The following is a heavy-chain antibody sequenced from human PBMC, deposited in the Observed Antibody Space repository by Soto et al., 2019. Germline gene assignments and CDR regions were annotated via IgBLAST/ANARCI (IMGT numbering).Heavy chain of an antibody. CDR2: ISGSGGST. J-gene: IGHJ6*02. CDR3: AKDGGVGATTYYYYGMDV. D-gene: IGHD1-26*01. CDR1: GFTFSRYA. Sequence: PAGSLRPSCAASGFTFSRYAMSWVRQAPGKGLEWVSAISGSGGSTYYADSVKGRFTISRDNSKNTLYLQMNSLRAEDTAVYYCAKDGGVGATTYYYYGMDVWGQGTTVTVSS. V-gene: IGHV3-23*01.